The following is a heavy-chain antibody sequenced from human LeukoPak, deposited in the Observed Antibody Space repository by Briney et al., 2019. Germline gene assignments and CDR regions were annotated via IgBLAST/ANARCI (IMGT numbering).Heavy chain of an antibody. CDR3: AKNAFDI. J-gene: IGHJ3*02. V-gene: IGHV1-8*01. Sequence: PVASVTVSCKASGYTFTSYDINWVRQAAGQGLEWMGWMNPNSGNTGYAQKFQGRVTMTRNTSISTAYMELSSLRSEDAAVYYCAKNAFDIWGQGTMVTVSS. CDR2: MNPNSGNT. CDR1: GYTFTSYD.